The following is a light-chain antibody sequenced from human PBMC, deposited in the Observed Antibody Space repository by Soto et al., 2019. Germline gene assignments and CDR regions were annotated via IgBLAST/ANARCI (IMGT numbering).Light chain of an antibody. Sequence: SVLTQLPSASGSPGQSVTISCTGTSSDVGAYDYVSWYQQHPGKAPKLMIYEINKRPSGVPDRFSGSKSGNTASLTVSGLQAEDEADYYCSSFAGSNNFPYVFGTGTKVTVL. V-gene: IGLV2-8*01. CDR3: SSFAGSNNFPYV. CDR2: EIN. CDR1: SSDVGAYDY. J-gene: IGLJ1*01.